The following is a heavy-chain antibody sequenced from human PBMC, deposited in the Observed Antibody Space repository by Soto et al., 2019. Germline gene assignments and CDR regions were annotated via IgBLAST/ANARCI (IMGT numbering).Heavy chain of an antibody. J-gene: IGHJ4*02. D-gene: IGHD3-16*01. CDR3: ARGLYSRGY. Sequence: EVQLVESGGGLVQPGGSLRLSCVVSGFTFSSNWMSWVRQAPGKGLEWLANIKYDGSEKYYGDSVEGRFAISRDNAKNSLYLQMNSLRVDDTAVYYCARGLYSRGYWGQGTLVTVSS. CDR1: GFTFSSNW. CDR2: IKYDGSEK. V-gene: IGHV3-7*03.